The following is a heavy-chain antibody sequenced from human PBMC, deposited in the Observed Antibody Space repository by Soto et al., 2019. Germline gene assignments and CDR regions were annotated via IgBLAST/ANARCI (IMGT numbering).Heavy chain of an antibody. CDR2: INAGNGNT. CDR3: ARSLSEGYYYYGMDV. V-gene: IGHV1-3*01. Sequence: ASVKVSCKASGYTFTSYAMHWVRQAPGQRLEWMGWINAGNGNTKYSQKFQGRVTITRDTSASTAYIELSSLRSENTAMYYCARSLSEGYYYYGMDVWGQGTTVTVSS. D-gene: IGHD2-15*01. CDR1: GYTFTSYA. J-gene: IGHJ6*02.